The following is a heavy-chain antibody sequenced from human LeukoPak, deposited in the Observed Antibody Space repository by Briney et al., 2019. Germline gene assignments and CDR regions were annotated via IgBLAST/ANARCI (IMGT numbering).Heavy chain of an antibody. CDR2: ISGSGGST. Sequence: GGSLRLSCAASGFTFSSYAISWVRQAPGKGLEWVSAISGSGGSTYYADSVKGRFTISRDNSKNTLYLQMNSLRAEDTAVYYCAKAGQRAVAGTVSFDYWGQGTLVTVSS. V-gene: IGHV3-23*01. CDR3: AKAGQRAVAGTVSFDY. CDR1: GFTFSSYA. J-gene: IGHJ4*02. D-gene: IGHD6-19*01.